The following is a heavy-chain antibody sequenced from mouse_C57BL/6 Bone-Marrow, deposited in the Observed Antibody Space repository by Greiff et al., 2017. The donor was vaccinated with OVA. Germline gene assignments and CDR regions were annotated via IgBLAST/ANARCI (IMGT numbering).Heavy chain of an antibody. V-gene: IGHV1-59*01. CDR2: IAPSDSYI. Sequence: QVQLQQPGAELVRPGTSVKLSCKASGYTFTNSWMHWVQQRPGQGLEWIGVIAPSDSYINYNQKFKGRVTFTVDTSSSTAYMHLRSLTYEDSAVYYCAQYGSRIYIHYWGQGTSLTVTS. D-gene: IGHD1-1*01. CDR3: AQYGSRIYIHY. CDR1: GYTFTNSW. J-gene: IGHJ2*02.